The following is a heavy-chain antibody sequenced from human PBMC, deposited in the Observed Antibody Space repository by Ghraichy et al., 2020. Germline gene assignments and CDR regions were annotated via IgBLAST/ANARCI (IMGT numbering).Heavy chain of an antibody. V-gene: IGHV1-2*02. CDR3: ASGPETVVLGYFDWLIGQSDAFDI. D-gene: IGHD3-9*01. J-gene: IGHJ3*02. CDR2: INPNSGGT. CDR1: GYTFTGYY. Sequence: ASVKVSCKASGYTFTGYYMHWVRQAPGQGLEWMGWINPNSGGTNYAQKFQGRVTMTRDTSISTAYMELSRLRSDDTAVYYCASGPETVVLGYFDWLIGQSDAFDIWGQGTMVTVSS.